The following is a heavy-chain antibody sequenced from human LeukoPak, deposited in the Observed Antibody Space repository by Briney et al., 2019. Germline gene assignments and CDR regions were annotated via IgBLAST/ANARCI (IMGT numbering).Heavy chain of an antibody. CDR1: GGTFISYA. D-gene: IGHD6-19*01. J-gene: IGHJ4*02. V-gene: IGHV1-69*13. Sequence: SVKVSCKASGGTFISYAISWVRQAPGQGLEWMGGIIPIFGTANYAQKFQGRVTITADESTSTAYMELSSLRSEDTAVYYCASLFSGGAGYSSGPTDYWGQGTLVTVSS. CDR2: IIPIFGTA. CDR3: ASLFSGGAGYSSGPTDY.